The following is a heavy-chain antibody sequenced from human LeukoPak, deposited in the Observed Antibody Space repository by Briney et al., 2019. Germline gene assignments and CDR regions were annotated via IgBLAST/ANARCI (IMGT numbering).Heavy chain of an antibody. CDR3: TRVLVATIGGNYYYYGMDV. CDR2: IRSEPYGGTT. Sequence: PGGSLRLSCAASGFTFGDFAMTWVRQAPGKGLQWVGFIRSEPYGGTTEYAASVKGRFAISRDDSKSIAYLQMNSLKTEDTAVYYCTRVLVATIGGNYYYYGMDVWGQGTTVTVSS. CDR1: GFTFGDFA. D-gene: IGHD5-12*01. V-gene: IGHV3-49*04. J-gene: IGHJ6*02.